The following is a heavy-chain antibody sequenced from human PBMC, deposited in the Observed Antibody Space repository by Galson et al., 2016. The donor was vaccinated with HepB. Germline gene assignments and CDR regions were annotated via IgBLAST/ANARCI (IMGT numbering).Heavy chain of an antibody. D-gene: IGHD2/OR15-2a*01. CDR3: ARVSTPHVAVTYGFDS. CDR2: VFHFGNT. J-gene: IGHJ5*01. V-gene: IGHV4-38-2*01. Sequence: ETLSLTCAVSGSSITSGHYWGWIRQTPGTGLEWIANVFHFGNTFYNPSLESRVTISVDTSKNQFSLNLASVTAADTAVYYCARVSTPHVAVTYGFDSWGPGILVTVSS. CDR1: GSSITSGHY.